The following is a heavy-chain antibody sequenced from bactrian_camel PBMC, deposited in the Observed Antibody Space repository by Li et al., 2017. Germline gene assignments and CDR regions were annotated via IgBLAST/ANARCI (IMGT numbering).Heavy chain of an antibody. CDR3: GAGSCRGEAYLRGSGYDY. CDR1: RYRHC. D-gene: IGHD1*01. V-gene: IGHV3S31*01. J-gene: IGHJ4*01. Sequence: VQLVESGGGSVQAGGSLSLSCSASRYRHCMGWFRQSPGKAREAVAAMNGGGDVYYAEPVKGRFTISRDNLNKTLYLQMNSLQPEDTAMYYCGAGSCRGEAYLRGSGYDYEGQGTQVTVS. CDR2: MNGGGDV.